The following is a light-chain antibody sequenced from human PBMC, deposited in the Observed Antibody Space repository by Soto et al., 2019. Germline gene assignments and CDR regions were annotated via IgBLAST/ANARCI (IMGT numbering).Light chain of an antibody. J-gene: IGKJ1*01. CDR2: KAS. Sequence: DIQMTQSPSTLSASVGDRVTITCRASQSISTWVTWYQQKPGKAPKVLIYKASTLESGVPSRFSGSGSGTEFTLTISDLQPDDFASYYCQQYNNEPWTFGQGTNVDIK. V-gene: IGKV1-5*03. CDR1: QSISTW. CDR3: QQYNNEPWT.